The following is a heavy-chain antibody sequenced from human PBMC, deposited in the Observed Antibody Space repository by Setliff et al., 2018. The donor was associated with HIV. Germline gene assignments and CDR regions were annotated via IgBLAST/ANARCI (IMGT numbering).Heavy chain of an antibody. CDR2: IIPSDGAT. J-gene: IGHJ4*02. V-gene: IGHV1-69*05. Sequence: SVKVSCKASGGTFSSYAISWVRQAPGQGLEWMGGIIPSDGATTYARNFQDRVTMTSDTSTSTVYMELSSLGSEDTAIYYCAREYHVGTEGPRLANYFDFWGQGTLVTVSS. CDR3: AREYHVGTEGPRLANYFDF. CDR1: GGTFSSYA. D-gene: IGHD6-19*01.